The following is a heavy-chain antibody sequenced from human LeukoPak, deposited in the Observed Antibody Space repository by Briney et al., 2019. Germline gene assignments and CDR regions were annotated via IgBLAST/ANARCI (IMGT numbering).Heavy chain of an antibody. D-gene: IGHD4-17*01. V-gene: IGHV4-4*02. J-gene: IGHJ4*02. CDR2: IYHSGST. CDR1: GGSISSSNW. CDR3: ARDHGELPNPPQGGLPSYYFDY. Sequence: PSGTLSLTCAVSGGSISSSNWWSWVRQPPGKGLEWIGEIYHSGSTNYNPSLKSRVTISVDKSKNQFSLKLSSVTAADTAVYYCARDHGELPNPPQGGLPSYYFDYWGQGTLVTVSS.